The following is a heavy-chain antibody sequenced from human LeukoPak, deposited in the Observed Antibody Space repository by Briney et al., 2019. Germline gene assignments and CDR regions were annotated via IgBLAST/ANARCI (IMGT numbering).Heavy chain of an antibody. CDR1: GGSISSSSYY. D-gene: IGHD3-9*01. V-gene: IGHV4-39*02. CDR2: IYYSGST. Sequence: PSETLSLTCTVSGGSISSSSYYWGWIRQPPGKGLEWIGSIYYSGSTYYNPSLKSRVTISVDTSKNQFSLKLSSVTAADTAVYYCAKDILRGHNWFDPWGQGTLVTVSS. CDR3: AKDILRGHNWFDP. J-gene: IGHJ5*02.